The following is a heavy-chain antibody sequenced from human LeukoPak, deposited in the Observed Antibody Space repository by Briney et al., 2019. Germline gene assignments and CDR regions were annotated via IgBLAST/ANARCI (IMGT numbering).Heavy chain of an antibody. Sequence: GGSLRLSCAAPGFTFGRFAMTWVRQAPGKGLESVALFSGSGGTTYYADSVKGRFTISRDNSKNTLYLQMNSLRAEDTAVYYCAKDVNMWLRAVDYWGQGTLVTVSS. D-gene: IGHD6-19*01. J-gene: IGHJ4*02. CDR1: GFTFGRFA. CDR2: FSGSGGTT. V-gene: IGHV3-23*01. CDR3: AKDVNMWLRAVDY.